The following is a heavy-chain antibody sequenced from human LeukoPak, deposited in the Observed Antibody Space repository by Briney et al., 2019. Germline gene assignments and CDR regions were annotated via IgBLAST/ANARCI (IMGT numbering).Heavy chain of an antibody. J-gene: IGHJ6*03. CDR2: IRSSGSTI. CDR3: ARQLGEIEYYYYYMDV. V-gene: IGHV3-48*03. Sequence: PGGSLRLSCAASGFTFSSYEMNWVRQAPGKGLEWVSYIRSSGSTIYYADSVKGRLTISRDNAKNSLYLQMNSLRAEDTAVYYCARQLGEIEYYYYYMDVWGKGTTVTVSS. CDR1: GFTFSSYE. D-gene: IGHD1-1*01.